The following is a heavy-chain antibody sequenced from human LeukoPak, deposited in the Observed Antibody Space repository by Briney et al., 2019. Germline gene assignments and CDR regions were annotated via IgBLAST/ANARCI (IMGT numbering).Heavy chain of an antibody. J-gene: IGHJ4*02. CDR2: IKQDGSEK. CDR3: ARERYSSGWRFDY. Sequence: GGSLRLSCAASGFTFSSYWMSWVRQAPGKGLEWVANIKQDGSEKYYVDSVKGRFTISRDNAKNSLYLQMNSLRAEDTAVYYCARERYSSGWRFDYCGQGTLVTVSS. D-gene: IGHD6-19*01. V-gene: IGHV3-7*01. CDR1: GFTFSSYW.